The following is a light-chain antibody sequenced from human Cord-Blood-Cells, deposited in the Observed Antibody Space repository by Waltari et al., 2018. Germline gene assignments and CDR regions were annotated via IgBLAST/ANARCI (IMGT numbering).Light chain of an antibody. CDR2: STN. J-gene: IGLJ2*01. CDR1: SGSAPTSYY. V-gene: IGLV8-61*01. CDR3: VLYMGSGISV. Sequence: QTVVTQAPSFSVSPGGTVPLTCGFSSGSAPTSYYTNWYQQTPGQAPRTLIYSTNTRSSGVPDRFSGSILGNKAALTITGAQADDESDYYCVLYMGSGISVFGGGTKLTVL.